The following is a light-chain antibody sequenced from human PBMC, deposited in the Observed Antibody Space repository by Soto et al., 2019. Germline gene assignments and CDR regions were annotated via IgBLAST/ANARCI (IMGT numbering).Light chain of an antibody. CDR1: QSISSW. CDR3: QQYKSYSLT. J-gene: IGKJ4*01. Sequence: DIQMTQSPSTLSASVGDRVTITCRASQSISSWLAWYQQKPGKAPKLLIYKASSLESGVPSRFSGSGSGTEFTLTISSLQPDDFATYYCQQYKSYSLTFVGGNKVEIK. V-gene: IGKV1-5*03. CDR2: KAS.